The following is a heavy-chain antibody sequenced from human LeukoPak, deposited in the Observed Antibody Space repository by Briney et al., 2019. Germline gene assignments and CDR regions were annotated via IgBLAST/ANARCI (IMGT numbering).Heavy chain of an antibody. CDR2: ISSSSSYI. D-gene: IGHD3-22*01. J-gene: IGHJ4*02. CDR1: GFSFSSYS. CDR3: ASSRYYYDSSAYYPDY. V-gene: IGHV3-21*01. Sequence: KPGGSLTLSCAASGFSFSSYSMNWVRQAPGKGLEWVSFISSSSSYIYYADSVKGRFTISRDNAKNSMYLQMNSLRAEDTAVYYCASSRYYYDSSAYYPDYWGQGTLVTVSS.